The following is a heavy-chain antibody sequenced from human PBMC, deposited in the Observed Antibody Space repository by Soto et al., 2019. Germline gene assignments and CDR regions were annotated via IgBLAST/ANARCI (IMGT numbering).Heavy chain of an antibody. Sequence: EVQLVESGGGLVQPGGSLRLSCAASGFTFSSYWMSWVRQAPGKGLEWVANIKQDGSEKYYVGSVKGRFTISRDNARNSLYLQMNSLRAEDTAVYYCARDRGLRGYSYGESFDYWGQGTLVTVSS. J-gene: IGHJ4*02. CDR1: GFTFSSYW. D-gene: IGHD5-18*01. CDR2: IKQDGSEK. CDR3: ARDRGLRGYSYGESFDY. V-gene: IGHV3-7*03.